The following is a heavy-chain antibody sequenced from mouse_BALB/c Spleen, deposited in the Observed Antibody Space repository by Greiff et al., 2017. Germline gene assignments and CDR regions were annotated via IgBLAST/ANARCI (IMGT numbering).Heavy chain of an antibody. CDR2: IYPGSGNT. V-gene: IGHV1-77*01. J-gene: IGHJ4*01. CDR3: ARSKDGYYYAMDY. Sequence: VQLQQSGAELARPGASVKLSCKASGYTFTDYYINWVKQRTGQGLEWIGEIYPGSGNTYYNEKFKGKATLTADKSSSTAYMQLSSLTSEDSAVYFCARSKDGYYYAMDYWGQGTSVTVSS. CDR1: GYTFTDYY. D-gene: IGHD2-3*01.